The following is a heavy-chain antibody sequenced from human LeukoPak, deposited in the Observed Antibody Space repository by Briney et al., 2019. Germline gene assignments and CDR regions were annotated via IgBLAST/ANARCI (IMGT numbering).Heavy chain of an antibody. CDR2: INPNSGGT. V-gene: IGHV1-2*04. CDR3: AREGTLWFGESASSFDI. J-gene: IGHJ3*02. CDR1: GYTFTGYY. Sequence: ASVKVSCKASGYTFTGYYMHWVRQAPGQGLEWMGWINPNSGGTNYAQKFQGWVTMTRDTSISTAYMELSRLRSDDTAVYYCAREGTLWFGESASSFDIWGQGTMVTVSS. D-gene: IGHD3-10*01.